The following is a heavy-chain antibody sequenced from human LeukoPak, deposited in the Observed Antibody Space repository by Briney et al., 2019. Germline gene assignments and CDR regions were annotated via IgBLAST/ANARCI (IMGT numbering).Heavy chain of an antibody. D-gene: IGHD6-13*01. Sequence: SETLSLTCTVSGGSISSYYWSWIRQPPGKGLEWIGYIYYSGSTNYNPSLKSRVTISVDTSKNQFSLKLSSVTAADTAVYYCAAQQEAPPGLGPFDYWGQGTLVTVSS. CDR2: IYYSGST. V-gene: IGHV4-59*08. J-gene: IGHJ4*02. CDR1: GGSISSYY. CDR3: AAQQEAPPGLGPFDY.